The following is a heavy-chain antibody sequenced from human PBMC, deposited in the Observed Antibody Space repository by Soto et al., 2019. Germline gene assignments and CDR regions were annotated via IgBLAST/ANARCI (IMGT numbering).Heavy chain of an antibody. J-gene: IGHJ6*02. CDR3: ARRQWLVGGYYYGMDV. D-gene: IGHD6-19*01. V-gene: IGHV1-18*01. Sequence: QVQLVQSGAEVKKPGASVKVSCKASGYTFTSYGISWVRQAPGQGLEWMGWISAYNVNTNYAQKLQGRVSMTTDTPTRTAYMELRSLRSDDTAVYYCARRQWLVGGYYYGMDVWGQGTTVTVSS. CDR2: ISAYNVNT. CDR1: GYTFTSYG.